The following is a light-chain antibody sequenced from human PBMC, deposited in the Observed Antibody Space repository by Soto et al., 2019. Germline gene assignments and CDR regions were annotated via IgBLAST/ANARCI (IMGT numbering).Light chain of an antibody. CDR3: GAWDDSLSGWV. V-gene: IGLV1-47*01. Sequence: QSVLTQPPSASGTPGQRVTISCSGSTSNIGNNFAYWYQQLPGAAPKLLIYRNHQRPSGVSDRFSGSKSGTSASLAISGLRSEDEAEYHCGAWDDSLSGWVFGGGTKLTVL. CDR2: RNH. J-gene: IGLJ3*02. CDR1: TSNIGNNF.